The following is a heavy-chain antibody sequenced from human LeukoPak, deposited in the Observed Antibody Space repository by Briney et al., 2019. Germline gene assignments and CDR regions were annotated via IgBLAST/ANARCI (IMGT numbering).Heavy chain of an antibody. CDR3: AREERGYSGYYFDY. J-gene: IGHJ4*02. D-gene: IGHD5-12*01. V-gene: IGHV4-30-4*01. CDR1: GGSISSGDYY. Sequence: SQTLSLTCTVSGGSISSGDYYWSWIRQPPGKGLEWIGYIYYSGSTYYNPSLKSRVTISVDTSKNQFSLKLSSVTAADMAVYYCAREERGYSGYYFDYWGQGTLVTVSS. CDR2: IYYSGST.